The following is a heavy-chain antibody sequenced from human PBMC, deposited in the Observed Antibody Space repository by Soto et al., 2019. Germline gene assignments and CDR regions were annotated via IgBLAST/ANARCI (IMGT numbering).Heavy chain of an antibody. D-gene: IGHD5-12*01. Sequence: GGSLRLSCAASGFTFSSYAMHWFRQAPGTGLEWVAVISYDGSNKYYADSVKGRFTISRDNSKNTLYLQMNSLRVEDTVVYFCARGGYDYGRYYGMDVWGQG. CDR3: ARGGYDYGRYYGMDV. CDR2: ISYDGSNK. V-gene: IGHV3-30-3*01. CDR1: GFTFSSYA. J-gene: IGHJ6*02.